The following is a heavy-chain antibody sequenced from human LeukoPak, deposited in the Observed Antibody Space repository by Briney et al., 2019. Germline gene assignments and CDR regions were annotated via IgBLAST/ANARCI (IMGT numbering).Heavy chain of an antibody. CDR3: ARGCSGGSCHHDAFDI. CDR2: INSDGSST. Sequence: GGSLSLSCEPSDLPFISSWMHWVRQAPGKGLVWFSRINSDGSSTSYADSVKGRFTISRDNAKNTLYLQMNSLRAEDTAVYYCARGCSGGSCHHDAFDIWGQGTMVTVSS. V-gene: IGHV3-74*01. CDR1: DLPFISSW. D-gene: IGHD2-15*01. J-gene: IGHJ3*02.